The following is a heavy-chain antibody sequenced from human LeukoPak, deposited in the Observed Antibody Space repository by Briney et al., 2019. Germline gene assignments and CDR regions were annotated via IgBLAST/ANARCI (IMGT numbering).Heavy chain of an antibody. CDR2: IDHSGTT. CDR3: ASNGGYCSGATCRYYYFYMDV. J-gene: IGHJ6*03. V-gene: IGHV4-34*01. CDR1: GGSFGGYF. Sequence: SETLSLTCAVYGGSFGGYFWSWIRQTPGKGLEWIGEIDHSGTTNYNPSLESRVTISVDRSRNQFSLKLTSVTAADTAVYYCASNGGYCSGATCRYYYFYMDVWGAGTAVAVSS. D-gene: IGHD2-15*01.